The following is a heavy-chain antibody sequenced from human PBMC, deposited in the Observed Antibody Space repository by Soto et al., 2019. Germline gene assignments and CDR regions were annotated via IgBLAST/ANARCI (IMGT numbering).Heavy chain of an antibody. D-gene: IGHD3-22*01. J-gene: IGHJ4*02. CDR2: IWYDGSNK. CDR3: ARDYDSSGYPRYYFDY. CDR1: GFTFSSYG. Sequence: QVQLVESGGGVVQPGRSLRRSCAASGFTFSSYGMHWVRQAPGKGLERVAVIWYDGSNKYYADSVKGRFTISRDNSKNTLYLQMNSLRAEDTAVYYCARDYDSSGYPRYYFDYWGQGTLVTVSS. V-gene: IGHV3-33*01.